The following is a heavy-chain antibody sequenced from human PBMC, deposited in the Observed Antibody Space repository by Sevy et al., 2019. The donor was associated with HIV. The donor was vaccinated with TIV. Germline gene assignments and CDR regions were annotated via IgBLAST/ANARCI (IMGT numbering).Heavy chain of an antibody. CDR3: ARAAAGGFRDFDY. CDR1: GGSISSGGYS. V-gene: IGHV4-30-2*01. J-gene: IGHJ4*02. Sequence: SETLSLTCAVSGGSISSGGYSWSWIRQPPGKGLEWIGYIYHSGSTYYNPSLKSRVTISVDRSKNQISLKLSSVTAADTAVYYCARAAAGGFRDFDYWGQGTLVTVSS. CDR2: IYHSGST. D-gene: IGHD6-13*01.